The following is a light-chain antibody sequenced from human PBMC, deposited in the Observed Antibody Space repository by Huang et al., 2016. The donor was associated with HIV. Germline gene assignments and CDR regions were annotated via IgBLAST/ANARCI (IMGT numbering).Light chain of an antibody. CDR3: QQYNNWPPIT. V-gene: IGKV3-15*01. Sequence: EIVMTQSPVTLSVSPGERATLSCRASQSVSSNLAGYQQQPGHAPRLLIYGASTRATGGPARFSGSGSGTEFTLTISSLQSEDFALYYCQQYNNWPPITFGQGTRLEIK. CDR1: QSVSSN. J-gene: IGKJ5*01. CDR2: GAS.